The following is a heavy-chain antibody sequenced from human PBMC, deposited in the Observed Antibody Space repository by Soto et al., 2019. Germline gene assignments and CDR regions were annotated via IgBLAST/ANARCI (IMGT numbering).Heavy chain of an antibody. V-gene: IGHV3-66*04. CDR3: VRPLSSGRNYGKDV. CDR2: IYYNGTT. CDR1: GFTFSHSG. J-gene: IGHJ6*02. Sequence: VQLVESGGGVFQPGTSLRLSCAASGFTFSHSGMHWVRQAPGMGLEWVSAIYYNGTTYYADSVKGRFTISRDTSKNTLSLQMDSLRVEDTAVYYCVRPLSSGRNYGKDVWGQGTTVTVSS. D-gene: IGHD3-10*01.